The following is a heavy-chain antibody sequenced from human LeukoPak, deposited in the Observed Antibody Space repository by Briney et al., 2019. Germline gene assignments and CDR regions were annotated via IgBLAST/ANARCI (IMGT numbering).Heavy chain of an antibody. J-gene: IGHJ4*02. Sequence: GGSLRLSCEASGSTYSNYWMHWVRQAPGKGLVWVSRINIEGSDTTYADSVKGRFTISRDNAKNTLYLQMNSLRVEDTAVYYCARDRSVTNGGFDSWGQGALVTVSS. CDR1: GSTYSNYW. D-gene: IGHD7-27*01. CDR3: ARDRSVTNGGFDS. CDR2: INIEGSDT. V-gene: IGHV3-74*01.